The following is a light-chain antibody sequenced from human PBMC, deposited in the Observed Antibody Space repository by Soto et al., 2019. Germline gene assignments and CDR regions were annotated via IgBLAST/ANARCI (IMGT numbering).Light chain of an antibody. CDR2: DVS. J-gene: IGLJ1*01. CDR3: SSYTSSSTSDYV. V-gene: IGLV2-14*01. CDR1: SSDVGGYNY. Sequence: QSVLTQPDSVSGSPGQSITISCTGTSSDVGGYNYVSWYQQHPGKAPKLMIYDVSNRPSGVSNRFSGSKSGNTASLTISGLQAEDEADYYCSSYTSSSTSDYVFGTGTKVTVL.